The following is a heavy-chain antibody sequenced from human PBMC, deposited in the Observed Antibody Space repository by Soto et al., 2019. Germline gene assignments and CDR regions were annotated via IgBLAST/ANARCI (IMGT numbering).Heavy chain of an antibody. V-gene: IGHV4-30-2*06. CDR1: GGSFSSVGYS. CDR2: IYHSVNT. CDR3: ATAISAYNWRDP. Sequence: PSETLSLTCAVSGGSFSSVGYSWSWIPQSPGKGLEWIGHIYHSVNTYYNPSLGSRVTISMDRSNNQFSLQVHSVTAADTAVYYCATAISAYNWRDPWGLGNLVSVSS. J-gene: IGHJ5*02.